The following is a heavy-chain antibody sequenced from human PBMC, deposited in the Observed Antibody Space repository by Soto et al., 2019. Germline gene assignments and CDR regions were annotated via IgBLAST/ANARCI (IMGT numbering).Heavy chain of an antibody. CDR3: ARVSATMIVVVITLDAFDI. V-gene: IGHV4-31*03. J-gene: IGHJ3*02. CDR2: IYYSGST. CDR1: GGSISSGGYY. Sequence: SSETLSLTCTVSGGSISSGGYYWSWIRQHPGKGLEWIGYIYYSGSTYYNPSLKSRVTISVDTSKNQFSLKLSSVTAADTAVYYCARVSATMIVVVITLDAFDIWGQGTMVTVSS. D-gene: IGHD3-22*01.